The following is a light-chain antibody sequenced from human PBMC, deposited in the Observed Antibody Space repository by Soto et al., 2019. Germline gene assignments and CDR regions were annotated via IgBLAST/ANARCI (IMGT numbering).Light chain of an antibody. CDR1: QSVKTY. Sequence: DIQMTQSPSSLSASVGDRVTITCRASQSVKTYLNWYQQKPGKAPKALIYHASTLESGVPSRFSGSGSGTEFTLTISSLQADDFATYYRQQYNSYSFGQGTKVDI. CDR3: QQYNSYS. J-gene: IGKJ1*01. V-gene: IGKV1-5*01. CDR2: HAS.